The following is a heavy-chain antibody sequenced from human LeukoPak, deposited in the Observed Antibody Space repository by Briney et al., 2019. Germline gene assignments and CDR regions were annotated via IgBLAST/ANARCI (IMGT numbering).Heavy chain of an antibody. V-gene: IGHV4-4*02. CDR1: GGSISSNNW. CDR2: IYHSGSP. J-gene: IGHJ4*02. Sequence: SETLSLTRAVSGGSISSNNWWGWVRQPPGKGLEWIGEIYHSGSPNYNPSLKSRVTISVDKSRNHFSLNLSSVTAADTAVYYCARGLSYGDYPLDYWGQGTLVTVSS. D-gene: IGHD4-17*01. CDR3: ARGLSYGDYPLDY.